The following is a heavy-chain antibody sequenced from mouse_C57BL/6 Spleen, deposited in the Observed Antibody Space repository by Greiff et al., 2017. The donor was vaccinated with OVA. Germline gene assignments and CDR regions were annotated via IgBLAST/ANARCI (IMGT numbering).Heavy chain of an antibody. CDR2: IYPGNSDT. Sequence: EVMLVESGTVLARPGASVKMSCKTSGYTFTSYWMHWVKQRPGQGLEWIGAIYPGNSDTSYNQKFKGKAKLTAVTSASTAYMELSSLSNEDSAVYYCTRAPLYDSYAMDYWGQGTSVTVSS. D-gene: IGHD1-1*01. CDR1: GYTFTSYW. J-gene: IGHJ4*01. CDR3: TRAPLYDSYAMDY. V-gene: IGHV1-5*01.